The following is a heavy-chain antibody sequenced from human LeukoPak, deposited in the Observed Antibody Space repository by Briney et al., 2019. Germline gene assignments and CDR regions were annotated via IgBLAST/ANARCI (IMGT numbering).Heavy chain of an antibody. CDR2: INPSGGST. CDR3: ARGLGITMVRGVILFVGAFDI. D-gene: IGHD3-10*01. J-gene: IGHJ3*02. V-gene: IGHV1-46*01. Sequence: ASVKVSCKASGYTFTSYYMHWVRQAPGQGLEWMGIINPSGGSTSYAQKFQGRVTMTRNTSISTAYMELSSLRSEDTAVYYCARGLGITMVRGVILFVGAFDIWGQGTMVTVSS. CDR1: GYTFTSYY.